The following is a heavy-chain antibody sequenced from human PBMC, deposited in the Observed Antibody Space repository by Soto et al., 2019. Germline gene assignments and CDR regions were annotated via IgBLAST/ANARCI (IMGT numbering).Heavy chain of an antibody. CDR2: IIPIFGTA. D-gene: IGHD1-26*01. Sequence: ASLKVSCKASGGTFSSYAISWVRQAPGQGLEWMGGIIPIFGTANYAQKFQGRVTITADESTSTAYMELSSLRSEDTAVYYCARDPLSRGSYYDLLYSDYWGQGTLVTVSS. CDR1: GGTFSSYA. CDR3: ARDPLSRGSYYDLLYSDY. V-gene: IGHV1-69*13. J-gene: IGHJ4*02.